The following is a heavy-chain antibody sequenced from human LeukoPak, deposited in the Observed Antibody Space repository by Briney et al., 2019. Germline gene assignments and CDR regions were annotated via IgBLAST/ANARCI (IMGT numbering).Heavy chain of an antibody. D-gene: IGHD3-10*01. CDR3: ARVWFGYFDY. V-gene: IGHV4-59*01. CDR1: GGSISNYY. Sequence: SGTLSLTCTVSGGSISNYYWSWIRQPPGKGLEWIGYIYYSGSTNYNPSLKSRVTISVDTSKNQFSLKLSSVTAADTAVYYCARVWFGYFDYWGQGTLVTVSS. J-gene: IGHJ4*02. CDR2: IYYSGST.